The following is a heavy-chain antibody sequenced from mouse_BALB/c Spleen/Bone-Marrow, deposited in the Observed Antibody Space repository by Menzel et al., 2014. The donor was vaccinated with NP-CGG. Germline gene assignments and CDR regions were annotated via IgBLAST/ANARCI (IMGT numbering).Heavy chain of an antibody. J-gene: IGHJ3*01. V-gene: IGHV1-69*02. Sequence: VQLQESGAELVRPGASVKLSCEASGYTFTSYWINWVKQRPGQGLEWIGNIYPSDSYTNYNQKFKDKATLTVDKSSSTAYMQLSSPTSEDSAVYYCTRKDYWGQGTLVTVSA. CDR1: GYTFTSYW. CDR2: IYPSDSYT. CDR3: TRKDY.